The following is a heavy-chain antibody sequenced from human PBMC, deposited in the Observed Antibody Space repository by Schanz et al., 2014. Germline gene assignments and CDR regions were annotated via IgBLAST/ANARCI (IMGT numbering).Heavy chain of an antibody. CDR1: GFAFSVYG. V-gene: IGHV3-33*01. J-gene: IGHJ6*02. D-gene: IGHD6-13*01. Sequence: QVQMVESGGGVVKPGRSLRLSCAASGFAFSVYGMHWVRQAPGKGPEWVAVIWSDGSTKYYADSVKGRFTISRDNSKNSLYLQMNSLRAEDTAVYYCAREEGWGIAAAGPKHYYYGMDVWGQGTTVTVSS. CDR2: IWSDGSTK. CDR3: AREEGWGIAAAGPKHYYYGMDV.